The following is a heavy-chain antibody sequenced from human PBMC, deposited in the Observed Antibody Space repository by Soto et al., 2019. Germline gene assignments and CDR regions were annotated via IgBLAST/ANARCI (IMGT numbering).Heavy chain of an antibody. D-gene: IGHD3-10*01. CDR1: GYTLTELS. CDR2: FDPEDGET. CDR3: ATDLILLWFGEFSY. V-gene: IGHV1-24*01. J-gene: IGHJ4*02. Sequence: GASVKVSCKVSGYTLTELSMHWVRQAPGKGLEWMGGFDPEDGETIYAQKFQGRVTMTEDTPTDTAYMELSSLRSEDTAVYYCATDLILLWFGEFSYWGQGTLVTVSS.